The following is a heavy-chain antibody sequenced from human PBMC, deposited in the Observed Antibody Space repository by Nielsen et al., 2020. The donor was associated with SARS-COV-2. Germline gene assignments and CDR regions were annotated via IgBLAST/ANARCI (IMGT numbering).Heavy chain of an antibody. D-gene: IGHD2-2*01. J-gene: IGHJ6*02. V-gene: IGHV3-69-1*01. Sequence: WIRQPPGKGLEWVSSIYYSSAIYCADSVKGRFTISRDNAKNSLYLQMNSLRAEDTAVYYCARDPAYIVVVGYYYYGMDVWGQGTTVTVSS. CDR3: ARDPAYIVVVGYYYYGMDV. CDR2: IYYSSAI.